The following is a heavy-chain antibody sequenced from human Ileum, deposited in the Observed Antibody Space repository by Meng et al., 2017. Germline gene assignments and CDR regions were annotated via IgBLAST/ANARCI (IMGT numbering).Heavy chain of an antibody. CDR3: ARHGGYSQDF. D-gene: IGHD4-23*01. CDR2: ISHSGSA. Sequence: QVQLQESGPGLVGPSGTLSLPCAVSSGSISSNTYWSWVRQPPGKGLEWIGQISHSGSAYYNPSLKSRVTMSVDKSKSQFSLMLTSVTAADTAIYYCARHGGYSQDFWGQGTLVTVSS. J-gene: IGHJ4*02. CDR1: SGSISSNTY. V-gene: IGHV4-4*02.